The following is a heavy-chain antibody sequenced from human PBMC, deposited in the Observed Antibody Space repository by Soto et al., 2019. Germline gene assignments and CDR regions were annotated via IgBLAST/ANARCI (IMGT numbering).Heavy chain of an antibody. Sequence: QVHLVESGGGVVQPGQSLRLSCAASGFTFSTYAMHWLRQAPGKGLEWVAIILYDATNKFYADSVKGRFTISRDNSKNTQYLQMTSLRPEVTAVYYCAKTDPGGRCSGICYPDYWGQGTLVTVSS. V-gene: IGHV3-30*18. CDR2: ILYDATNK. D-gene: IGHD2-15*01. J-gene: IGHJ4*02. CDR1: GFTFSTYA. CDR3: AKTDPGGRCSGICYPDY.